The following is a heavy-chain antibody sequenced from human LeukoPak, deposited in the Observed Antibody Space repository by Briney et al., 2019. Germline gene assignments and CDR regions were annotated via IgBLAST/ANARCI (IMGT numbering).Heavy chain of an antibody. CDR1: GFTFSSYS. V-gene: IGHV3-21*04. CDR2: ISSSSSYI. D-gene: IGHD5-12*01. Sequence: GGSLRLSCAASGFTFSSYSMNWVRQAPGKGLEWVSSISSSSSYIYYADSVKGRFTISRDNAKNSLYLQMNSLRAEDMALYYCAKALTLLSGPFDYWGQGTLVTVSS. J-gene: IGHJ4*02. CDR3: AKALTLLSGPFDY.